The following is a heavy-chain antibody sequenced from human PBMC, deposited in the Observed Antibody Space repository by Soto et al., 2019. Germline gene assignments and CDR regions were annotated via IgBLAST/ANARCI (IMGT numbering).Heavy chain of an antibody. CDR1: GFTFSSYS. CDR2: ISSSSSYI. J-gene: IGHJ4*02. Sequence: PGGSLRLSCAASGFTFSSYSMNWVRQAPGKGLEWVSSISSSSSYIYYADSVKGRFTISRDNAKNSLYLQMNSLRAEDTAVYYYERVGFLGSGELLLNGSAPGGQGTRVTVS. CDR3: ERVGFLGSGELLLNGSAP. D-gene: IGHD3-10*01. V-gene: IGHV3-21*01.